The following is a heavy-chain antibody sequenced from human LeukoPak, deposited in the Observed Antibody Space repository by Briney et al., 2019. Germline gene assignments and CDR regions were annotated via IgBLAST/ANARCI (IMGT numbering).Heavy chain of an antibody. Sequence: PSETLSLTCTVSGVSISSYYWSWLRQPPGKGLEWIGYIYYSGSTNYNPSLKSRVTISVDTSKNHFSLQLSSGTVAYAAVFYCGSHSGSYFGDAFDIWRQGTMVTVPS. CDR1: GVSISSYY. D-gene: IGHD1-26*01. J-gene: IGHJ3*02. CDR2: IYYSGST. CDR3: GSHSGSYFGDAFDI. V-gene: IGHV4-59*01.